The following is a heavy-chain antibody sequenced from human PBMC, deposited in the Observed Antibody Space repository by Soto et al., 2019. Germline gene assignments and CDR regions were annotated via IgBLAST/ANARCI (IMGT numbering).Heavy chain of an antibody. Sequence: PWGSLRLSCAASGFTFSSYAMSWFRQAPGKGLEWVSAISGSGGSTYYADSVKGRFTISRDNSKNTLYLQMNSLRAEDTAVYYCAKNDIVATTRVGVFDYWGQGTLVTVSS. CDR2: ISGSGGST. V-gene: IGHV3-23*01. CDR3: AKNDIVATTRVGVFDY. CDR1: GFTFSSYA. D-gene: IGHD5-12*01. J-gene: IGHJ4*02.